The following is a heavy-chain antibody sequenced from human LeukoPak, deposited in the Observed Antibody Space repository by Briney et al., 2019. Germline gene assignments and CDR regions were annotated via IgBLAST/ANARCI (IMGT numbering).Heavy chain of an antibody. D-gene: IGHD3-22*01. CDR3: ATEMPYYDSSGYYYYDYYYMDV. Sequence: ASVKVSCKVSGHTLTTISMQWERQAPGKGLEWMGGFDPEDGETIYAQKFQGRVTMTEDTSTDTAYMELSSLRSEDTAVNYCATEMPYYDSSGYYYYDYYYMDVWGKGTTVTVSS. CDR1: GHTLTTIS. CDR2: FDPEDGET. J-gene: IGHJ6*03. V-gene: IGHV1-24*01.